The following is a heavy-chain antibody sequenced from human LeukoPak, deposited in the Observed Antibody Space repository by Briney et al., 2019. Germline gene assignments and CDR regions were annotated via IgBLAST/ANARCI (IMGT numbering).Heavy chain of an antibody. V-gene: IGHV3-7*01. Sequence: GGSLRLSCAASGFTFSSDWLTWVRPAPGKGLGWVANIKQDESETYYMDSVKGRFTISRDNAKNSLFLQMNSLRAEDTAVYYCARELLGTIGYWGQGTLVTVSS. CDR1: GFTFSSDW. J-gene: IGHJ4*02. CDR3: ARELLGTIGY. D-gene: IGHD7-27*01. CDR2: IKQDESET.